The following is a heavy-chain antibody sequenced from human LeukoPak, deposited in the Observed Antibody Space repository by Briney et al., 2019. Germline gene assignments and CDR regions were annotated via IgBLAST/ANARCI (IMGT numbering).Heavy chain of an antibody. V-gene: IGHV3-23*01. CDR1: GGSFSGYY. CDR3: AKGYSSSWYY. CDR2: ISGSGGST. D-gene: IGHD6-13*01. Sequence: PSETLSLTCAVYGGSFSGYYWSWVRQAPGKGLEWVSAISGSGGSTYYADSVKGRFTISRDNSKNTLYLQMNSLRAEDTAVYYCAKGYSSSWYYWGQGTLVTVSS. J-gene: IGHJ4*02.